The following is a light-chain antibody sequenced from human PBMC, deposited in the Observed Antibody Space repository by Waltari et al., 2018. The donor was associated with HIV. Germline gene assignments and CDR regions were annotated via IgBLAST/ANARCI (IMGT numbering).Light chain of an antibody. Sequence: IVMTQSPATLSVSPGERATLSCRASQSISSDLAWYQQKPGQAPRLLIYGAYTRAPGIPVKFTGSGSGTEFTLTSRSLQSEDCAIYYCQQYNNWPPGMYAFGQGTKLEMK. CDR2: GAY. V-gene: IGKV3-15*01. CDR3: QQYNNWPPGMYA. CDR1: QSISSD. J-gene: IGKJ2*01.